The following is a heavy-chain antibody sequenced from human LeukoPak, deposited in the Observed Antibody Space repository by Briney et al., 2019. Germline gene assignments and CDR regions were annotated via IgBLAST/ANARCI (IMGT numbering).Heavy chain of an antibody. CDR2: ISYDGSNK. J-gene: IGHJ4*02. D-gene: IGHD3-22*01. Sequence: PGGSLRLSCAASGFTFSSYAMHWVRQAPGKGLEWVAVISYDGSNKYYADSVKGRFTISRDNSKNTLYLQMNSLRAEDTAVYYCARVRGAYYYDSSGYHDYWGQGTLVTVSS. V-gene: IGHV3-30-3*01. CDR3: ARVRGAYYYDSSGYHDY. CDR1: GFTFSSYA.